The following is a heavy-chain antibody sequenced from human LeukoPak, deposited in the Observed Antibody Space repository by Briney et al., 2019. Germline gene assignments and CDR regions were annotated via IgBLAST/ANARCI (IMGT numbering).Heavy chain of an antibody. Sequence: SETLSLTCTVSGGSISSGDYYWSWIRRPPGKGLEWIGYIYYSGSTYYNPSLKSRVTISVDTSKNQFSLKLSSVTAADTAVYYCASSGYNGFDPWGQGTLVTVPS. D-gene: IGHD3-22*01. J-gene: IGHJ5*02. CDR1: GGSISSGDYY. CDR3: ASSGYNGFDP. CDR2: IYYSGST. V-gene: IGHV4-30-4*08.